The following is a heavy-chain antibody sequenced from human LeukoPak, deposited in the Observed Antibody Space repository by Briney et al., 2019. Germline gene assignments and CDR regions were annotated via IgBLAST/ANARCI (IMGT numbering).Heavy chain of an antibody. V-gene: IGHV1-46*01. CDR1: GYTFTSYY. CDR2: INPSGGST. J-gene: IGHJ3*02. Sequence: RASVKVSCKASGYTFTSYYMHWVRQARGKGLERMGIINPSGGSTSYAQKFQGRVTMTRDTSTSTVYMELSSLRSEDTAVYYCARDLKWDTYAFDIWGQGTMVTVSS. D-gene: IGHD5-18*01. CDR3: ARDLKWDTYAFDI.